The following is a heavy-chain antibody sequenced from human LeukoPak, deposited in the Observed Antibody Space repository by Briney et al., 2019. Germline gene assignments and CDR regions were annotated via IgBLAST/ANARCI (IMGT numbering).Heavy chain of an antibody. V-gene: IGHV3-11*01. CDR2: ISSSGSTI. D-gene: IGHD3-22*01. Sequence: MSGGSLRLSCAASGFTFSDYYMSWIRQAPGKGLEWVSYISSSGSTIYYADSVKGRFTISRDNAKNSLYLQMNSLRAEDTAVYYCARDKRSGYDSSGYYHWGQGTLVTVSS. J-gene: IGHJ5*02. CDR1: GFTFSDYY. CDR3: ARDKRSGYDSSGYYH.